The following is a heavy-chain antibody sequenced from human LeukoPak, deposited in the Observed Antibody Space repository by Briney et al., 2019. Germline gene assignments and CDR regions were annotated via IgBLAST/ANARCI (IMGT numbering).Heavy chain of an antibody. Sequence: SETLSLTCTVSGGSISSYYWSWIRQPPEKGLEWIGYIYYSGSSNYNPSLKSGVTISVDTSKNQFSLKLRSVTAADTAVYYCARVGLVDYCYYAMDVWGQGTTVTVSS. V-gene: IGHV4-59*01. CDR2: IYYSGSS. CDR1: GGSISSYY. CDR3: ARVGLVDYCYYAMDV. J-gene: IGHJ6*02. D-gene: IGHD1-26*01.